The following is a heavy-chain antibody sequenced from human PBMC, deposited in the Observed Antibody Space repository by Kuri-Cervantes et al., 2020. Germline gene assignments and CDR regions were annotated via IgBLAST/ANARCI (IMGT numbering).Heavy chain of an antibody. CDR1: GFTVSSNY. Sequence: GESLKISCAASGFTVSSNYMSWVRQAPGKGLGWVSVIYSGGSTYYADSVKGRFTISRDNSKNTLYLQMNSLRAEDTAVYYCARQGSSGNDYWGQGTLVTVSS. J-gene: IGHJ4*02. CDR3: ARQGSSGNDY. CDR2: IYSGGST. V-gene: IGHV3-66*04. D-gene: IGHD1-26*01.